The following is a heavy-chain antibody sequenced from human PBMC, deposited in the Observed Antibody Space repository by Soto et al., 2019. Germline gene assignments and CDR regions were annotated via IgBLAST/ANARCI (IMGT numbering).Heavy chain of an antibody. D-gene: IGHD6-19*01. CDR3: ARSGSGWYYRRYYYYYYMDV. CDR2: IYYSGST. J-gene: IGHJ6*03. CDR1: GGSISSYY. V-gene: IGHV4-59*08. Sequence: SETLSLTCTVSGGSISSYYWSWIRQPPGKGLEWIGYIYYSGSTNYNPSLKSRVTISVDTSKNQFSLKLSSVTAADTAVYYCARSGSGWYYRRYYYYYYMDVWGKGTTVTVSS.